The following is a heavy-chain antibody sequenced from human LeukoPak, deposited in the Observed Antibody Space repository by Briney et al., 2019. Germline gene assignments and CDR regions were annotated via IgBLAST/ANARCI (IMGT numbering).Heavy chain of an antibody. CDR3: ASETDTTMRV. D-gene: IGHD5-18*01. CDR2: INTRSSSS. V-gene: IGHV3-21*04. CDR1: VFTFSNYW. Sequence: PGGSLRLSCGASVFTFSNYWMSWVRQAPGKGLEWVSSINTRSSSSYYADSVKGRFTISRDNAKNSLYLQMNSLRVKDSAVYYCASETDTTMRVWGQGTLVTVSS. J-gene: IGHJ4*02.